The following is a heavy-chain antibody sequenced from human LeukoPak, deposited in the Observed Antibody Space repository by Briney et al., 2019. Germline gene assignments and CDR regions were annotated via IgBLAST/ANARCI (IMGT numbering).Heavy chain of an antibody. CDR3: VRDYVGVAGTFDY. Sequence: SETLSLTRAVYGGSFSGYYWSWIRQPPGKGLEWIGEVNHGGSTNYNPSLKSRVTISIDTSKNQFSLKLSSVTAADTAVYYCVRDYVGVAGTFDYWGQGTLVTVSS. V-gene: IGHV4-34*01. D-gene: IGHD6-19*01. CDR1: GGSFSGYY. J-gene: IGHJ4*02. CDR2: VNHGGST.